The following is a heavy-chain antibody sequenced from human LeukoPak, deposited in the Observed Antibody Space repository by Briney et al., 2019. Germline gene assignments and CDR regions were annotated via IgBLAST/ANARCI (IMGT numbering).Heavy chain of an antibody. Sequence: GGSLRPSCAASQFTFTYYAMHWVRQAPGKGLEWVAIISYDGSDKYYADSVKGQFSIFRDNSKNTQYLQMDSLRPEDTAVYYCARDANWGEIDYWGQGTLVTVSS. CDR3: ARDANWGEIDY. J-gene: IGHJ4*02. D-gene: IGHD7-27*01. V-gene: IGHV3-30-3*01. CDR2: ISYDGSDK. CDR1: QFTFTYYA.